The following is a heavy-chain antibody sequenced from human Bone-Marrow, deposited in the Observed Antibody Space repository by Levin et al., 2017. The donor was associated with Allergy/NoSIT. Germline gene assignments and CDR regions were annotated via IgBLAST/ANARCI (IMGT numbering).Heavy chain of an antibody. CDR2: MSWDGGDI. Sequence: GGSLRLSCVDSTFNLRKFSVHWVRQPPGKGLEWVSGMSWDGGDIQYADSVKGRFTISRDNAKNALYLQMNSLRAEDTALYYCAKAPRGAQTADAWGQGTLVTVSS. CDR1: TFNLRKFS. J-gene: IGHJ5*02. CDR3: AKAPRGAQTADA. D-gene: IGHD1-14*01. V-gene: IGHV3-9*01.